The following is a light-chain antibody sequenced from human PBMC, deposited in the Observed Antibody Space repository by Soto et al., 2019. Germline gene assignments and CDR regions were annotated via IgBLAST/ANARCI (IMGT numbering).Light chain of an antibody. V-gene: IGKV1-5*01. CDR1: QSTNSW. Sequence: DIQMTQSPSTLSASVGXRVTITCRASQSTNSWLAWYQQKPGKAPKVLIYDVSTLESGVPSRFSGSGSGTEFTLTTNSLQPDDFATYYCQQYNTYSGTFGPGTKVDIK. CDR2: DVS. J-gene: IGKJ1*01. CDR3: QQYNTYSGT.